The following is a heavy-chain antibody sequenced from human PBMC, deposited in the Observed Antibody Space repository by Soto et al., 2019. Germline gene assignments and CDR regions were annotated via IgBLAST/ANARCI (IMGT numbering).Heavy chain of an antibody. V-gene: IGHV3-7*01. CDR2: IKQDGSEK. CDR3: ARDLYMPESSGYYYYFDY. CDR1: GFTFSSYW. J-gene: IGHJ4*02. D-gene: IGHD3-22*01. Sequence: GGSLRLSCAASGFTFSSYWMSWVRQAPGKGLEWVANIKQDGSEKYYVDSVKGRFTISRDNAKNSLSLQMNSLRAEDTTVDYCARDLYMPESSGYYYYFDYWGQGTLVTVSS.